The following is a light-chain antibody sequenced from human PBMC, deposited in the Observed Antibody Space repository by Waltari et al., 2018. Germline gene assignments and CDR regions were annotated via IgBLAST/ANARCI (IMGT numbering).Light chain of an antibody. Sequence: DIQMTPSSSTPSSSVGDRVTTPCRASQSIGSWLAWYQQKPGKAPKLLIYEASSLETGVPARFSGSGSGTDFTLTISSLQSDDFATYYCQQYSYYPGTFGQGTKVEIK. CDR1: QSIGSW. CDR2: EAS. J-gene: IGKJ1*01. CDR3: QQYSYYPGT. V-gene: IGKV1-5*03.